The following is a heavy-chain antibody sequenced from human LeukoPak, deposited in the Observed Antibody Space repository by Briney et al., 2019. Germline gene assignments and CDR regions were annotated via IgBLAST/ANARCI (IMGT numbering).Heavy chain of an antibody. V-gene: IGHV3-21*01. D-gene: IGHD6-19*01. Sequence: PGGSLRLSCAASGFTFSSYSMNWVRQAPGKGLEWVSSISSSSSYIYYADSVKGRFTISRDNAKNSLYLQMNSLRAEDTGVYYCARELRSIAVVVDYWGQGTLVTVSS. CDR2: ISSSSSYI. J-gene: IGHJ4*02. CDR3: ARELRSIAVVVDY. CDR1: GFTFSSYS.